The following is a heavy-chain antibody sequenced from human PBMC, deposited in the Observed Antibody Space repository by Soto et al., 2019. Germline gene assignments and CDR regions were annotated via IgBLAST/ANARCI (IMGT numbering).Heavy chain of an antibody. J-gene: IGHJ4*02. CDR3: ASHKVYGDYHFDY. V-gene: IGHV4-59*08. Sequence: QVQLQESGPGLVKPSETLSLTCTVSGGSISSSFWNWVRQPPGKGLEWIGYIYSSGNTNYNPSLKSRVTMSVDTSKNQFSLKLSSVTAADTAVYYCASHKVYGDYHFDYWGQGTLATVSS. CDR1: GGSISSSF. CDR2: IYSSGNT. D-gene: IGHD4-17*01.